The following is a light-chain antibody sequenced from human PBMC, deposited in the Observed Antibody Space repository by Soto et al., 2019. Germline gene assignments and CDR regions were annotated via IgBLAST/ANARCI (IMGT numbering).Light chain of an antibody. CDR1: LGIRNY. CDR3: QYLNSFPLT. CDR2: LAS. J-gene: IGKJ4*01. Sequence: IQLTQSPSSLSASVGVRVTITCRASLGIRNYLAWYQQKPGKAPNLLIYLASTLQGGVPSRFSGSGSGTDFSLTISSLQPENVATYYCQYLNSFPLTFGGGTKVELK. V-gene: IGKV1-9*01.